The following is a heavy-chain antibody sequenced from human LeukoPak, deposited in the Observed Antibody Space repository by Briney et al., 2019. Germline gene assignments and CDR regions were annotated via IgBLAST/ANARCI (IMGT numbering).Heavy chain of an antibody. V-gene: IGHV4-59*08. CDR1: GGSISSYY. CDR3: ARHSLLKGWLVEFNYFDY. Sequence: SETLSLTCTVSGGSISSYYWSWIRQPPGKGLEWIGYIYYSGSTNYNPSLKSRVTISVDTSKNQFSLKLSSVTAADTAVYYCARHSLLKGWLVEFNYFDYWGQGTLVTVSA. J-gene: IGHJ4*02. CDR2: IYYSGST. D-gene: IGHD6-19*01.